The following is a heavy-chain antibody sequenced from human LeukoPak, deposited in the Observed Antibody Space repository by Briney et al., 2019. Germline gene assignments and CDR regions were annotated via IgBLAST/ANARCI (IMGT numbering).Heavy chain of an antibody. CDR1: GFTFNSYG. D-gene: IGHD1-26*01. CDR2: ISYDGSNK. V-gene: IGHV3-30*03. J-gene: IGHJ4*02. Sequence: GGSLRLSCTASGFTFNSYGMHWVRQAPGKGLEWVAVISYDGSNKYYADSVKGRFTISRDNSKNTLYLQMNSLRAEDTAVYYCARDTRGATLDYWGQGTLVTVSS. CDR3: ARDTRGATLDY.